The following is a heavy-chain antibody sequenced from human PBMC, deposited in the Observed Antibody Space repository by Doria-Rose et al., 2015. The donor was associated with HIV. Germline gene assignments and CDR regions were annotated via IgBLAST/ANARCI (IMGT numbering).Heavy chain of an antibody. V-gene: IGHV3-30-3*01. CDR3: ARDWDDYGDFDY. J-gene: IGHJ4*02. Sequence: AASGFTFSSYAMHWVLQAPGTGLEWVAVISYDGTNKYYSDSVKGRFTISRDNSRFTLYLQMNNLRAEDTAVYYCARDWDDYGDFDYWGQGTLVIVSS. D-gene: IGHD4-17*01. CDR1: GFTFSSYA. CDR2: ISYDGTNK.